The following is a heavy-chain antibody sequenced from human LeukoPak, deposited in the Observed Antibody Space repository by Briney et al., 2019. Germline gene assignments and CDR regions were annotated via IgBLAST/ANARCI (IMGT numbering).Heavy chain of an antibody. CDR3: AKGDSSSWSWFDP. CDR1: GFTFDDYA. CDR2: ITWDGGST. V-gene: IGHV3-43D*03. J-gene: IGHJ5*02. Sequence: GGSLRLSCAASGFTFDDYAMHWVRQAPGKGLEWVSLITWDGGSTYYADSVKGRFTISRDNSKNSLYLQMNSLRAEDTALYYCAKGDSSSWSWFDPWGQGTLVTVSS. D-gene: IGHD6-13*01.